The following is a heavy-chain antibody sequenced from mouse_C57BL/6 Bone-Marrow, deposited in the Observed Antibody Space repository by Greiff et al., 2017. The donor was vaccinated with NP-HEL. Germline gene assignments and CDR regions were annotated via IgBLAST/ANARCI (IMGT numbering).Heavy chain of an antibody. CDR2: IDPENGDT. CDR3: TTVVGSNYVGWYFDV. D-gene: IGHD2-5*01. V-gene: IGHV14-4*01. CDR1: GFNIKDDY. J-gene: IGHJ1*03. Sequence: VQLQQSGAELVRPGASVKLSCTASGFNIKDDYMHWVKQRPEQGLEWIGWIDPENGDTEYASKFQGKATITADTSSNTAYLQLSSLTSEDTAVYYCTTVVGSNYVGWYFDVWGTGTTVTVSS.